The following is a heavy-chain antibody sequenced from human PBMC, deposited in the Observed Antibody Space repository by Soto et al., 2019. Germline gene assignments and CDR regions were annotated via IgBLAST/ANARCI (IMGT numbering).Heavy chain of an antibody. CDR2: IYYSGST. CDR1: GYSISSGYY. D-gene: IGHD2-2*01. V-gene: IGHV4-38-2*01. CDR3: ARGSPAANYYGMDV. Sequence: PSETLSLTCAVSGYSISSGYYWGWIRQPPGKGLEWIGYIYYSGSTYYNPSLKSRVTISVDTFKNQFSLKLSSVTAADTAVYYCARGSPAANYYGMDVWGQGTTVTVSS. J-gene: IGHJ6*02.